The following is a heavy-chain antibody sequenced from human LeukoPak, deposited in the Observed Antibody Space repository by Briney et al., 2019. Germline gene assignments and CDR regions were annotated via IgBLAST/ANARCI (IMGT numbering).Heavy chain of an antibody. CDR2: ISSSGSTI. D-gene: IGHD4-17*01. J-gene: IGHJ3*02. Sequence: GGSLRLSCAASGFTFSDYYMSWIRQAPGKGLEWVSYISSSGSTIYCADSVKGRFTISRDNAKNSLYLQMNSLRAEDTAVYYCAGYDYGDKDAFDIWGQGTMVTVSS. V-gene: IGHV3-11*01. CDR1: GFTFSDYY. CDR3: AGYDYGDKDAFDI.